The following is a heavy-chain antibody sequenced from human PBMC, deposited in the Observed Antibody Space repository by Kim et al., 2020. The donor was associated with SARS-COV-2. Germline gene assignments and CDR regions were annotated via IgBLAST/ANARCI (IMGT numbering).Heavy chain of an antibody. D-gene: IGHD3-9*01. V-gene: IGHV1-69*13. CDR2: IIPIFGTA. J-gene: IGHJ4*02. CDR3: ARADYDILTGYPPGY. CDR1: GGTFSSYA. Sequence: SVKVSCKASGGTFSSYAISWVRQAPGQGLEWMGGIIPIFGTANYAQKFQGRVTITADESTSTAYMELSSLRSEDTAVYYCARADYDILTGYPPGYWGQGTLVTVSS.